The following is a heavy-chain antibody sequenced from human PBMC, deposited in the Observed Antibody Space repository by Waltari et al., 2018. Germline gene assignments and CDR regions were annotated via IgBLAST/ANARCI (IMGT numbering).Heavy chain of an antibody. J-gene: IGHJ4*02. V-gene: IGHV3-30*07. CDR1: GFTFSYHA. Sequence: QVQLVESGGGVVHPGRSLRLSCEASGFTFSYHAMNWVRQAPGKGLEWVAGISYDGSDEYYADSVRGRFTISRDDSKDTVNLQMNSLRPEDTAVYYCARDGPLQIQSWYSFDYWGQGTLVTVSS. CDR2: ISYDGSDE. D-gene: IGHD5-18*01. CDR3: ARDGPLQIQSWYSFDY.